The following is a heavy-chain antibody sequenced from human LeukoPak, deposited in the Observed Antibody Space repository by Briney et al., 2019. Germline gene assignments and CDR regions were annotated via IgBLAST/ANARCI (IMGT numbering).Heavy chain of an antibody. Sequence: GGSLRLSCAASGFTFSSYSMNWVCQAPGKGLEWVSSISSSSSYIYYADSVKGRFTISRDNAKNSLYLQMNSLRAEDTAVYYCARGKENYYYGMDVWGQGTTVTVSS. CDR1: GFTFSSYS. J-gene: IGHJ6*02. CDR2: ISSSSSYI. CDR3: ARGKENYYYGMDV. V-gene: IGHV3-21*01.